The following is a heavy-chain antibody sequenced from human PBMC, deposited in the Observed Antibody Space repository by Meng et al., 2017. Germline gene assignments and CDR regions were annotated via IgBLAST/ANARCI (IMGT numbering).Heavy chain of an antibody. CDR1: GDTFTSYD. CDR3: ARVSQPRITIFGVVKLQPNLNWFDP. J-gene: IGHJ5*02. V-gene: IGHV1-8*01. Sequence: ASVKVSCKASGDTFTSYDINWVRPATGQGREGMGWMNPNSGNRGYAQKFQSRVTMTRKNSISKAYMELSILRSEDKAVYYCARVSQPRITIFGVVKLQPNLNWFDPWGQGTLVTVSS. D-gene: IGHD3-3*01. CDR2: MNPNSGNR.